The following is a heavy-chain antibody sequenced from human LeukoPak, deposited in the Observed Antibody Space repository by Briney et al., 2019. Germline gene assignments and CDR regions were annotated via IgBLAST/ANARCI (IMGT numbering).Heavy chain of an antibody. CDR1: GFTFRSYV. V-gene: IGHV3-21*01. CDR3: ARDHQPMIVVVPDI. J-gene: IGHJ3*02. CDR2: LNTDGAWI. D-gene: IGHD3-22*01. Sequence: GGSLRLSCAASGFTFRSYVMSWVRLAPGKGLEWVSGLNTDGAWIYYADSVKGRFTISRDNAKNSLYLQMNSLRAEDTAVYYCARDHQPMIVVVPDIWGQGTMVTVSS.